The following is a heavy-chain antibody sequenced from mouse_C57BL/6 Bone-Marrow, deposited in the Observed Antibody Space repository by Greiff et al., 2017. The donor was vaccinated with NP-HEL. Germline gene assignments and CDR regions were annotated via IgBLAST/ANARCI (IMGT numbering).Heavy chain of an antibody. J-gene: IGHJ4*01. Sequence: DVKLQESGPGLVKPSQSLSLTCSVTGYSITSGYYWNWIRQFPGNKLEWMGYISYDGSNNYNPSLKNRISITRDTSKNQFFLKLNSVTTEDTATYYCAREGYSNFFYYAMDYWGQGTSVTVSS. CDR1: GYSITSGYY. D-gene: IGHD2-5*01. V-gene: IGHV3-6*01. CDR2: ISYDGSN. CDR3: AREGYSNFFYYAMDY.